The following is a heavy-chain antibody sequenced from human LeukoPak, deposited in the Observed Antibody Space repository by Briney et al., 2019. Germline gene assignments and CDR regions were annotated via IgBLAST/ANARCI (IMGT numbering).Heavy chain of an antibody. D-gene: IGHD1/OR15-1a*01. CDR2: ISYDGSNN. J-gene: IGHJ6*03. CDR3: AKRNIGNYYYYMDV. CDR1: GFTFSSYG. Sequence: GGSLRLSCAASGFTFSSYGINWVRQAPGKGLEWVAAISYDGSNNYYADSVKGRFTISRDNSKNTLYLQMNSLRAEDTAVYYCAKRNIGNYYYYMDVWGKGTTVTVSS. V-gene: IGHV3-30*18.